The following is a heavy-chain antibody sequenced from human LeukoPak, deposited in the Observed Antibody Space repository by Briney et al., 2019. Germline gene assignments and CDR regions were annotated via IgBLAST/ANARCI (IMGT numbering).Heavy chain of an antibody. Sequence: AETLSLTCTVSGGSISSYYCSWIRQPPGKGLEWIGDIYYSGSINYNHSPKKRGTISVDTSKNQFSLKLSSVTAADTAVYYCARAPKTVTMVRGVIISAVDVWGKGTTVTVYS. V-gene: IGHV4-59*01. CDR3: ARAPKTVTMVRGVIISAVDV. CDR1: GGSISSYY. J-gene: IGHJ6*04. CDR2: IYYSGSI. D-gene: IGHD3-10*01.